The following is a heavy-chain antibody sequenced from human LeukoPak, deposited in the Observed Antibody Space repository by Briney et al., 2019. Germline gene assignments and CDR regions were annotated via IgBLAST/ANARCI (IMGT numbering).Heavy chain of an antibody. CDR3: ARDSGLWEDAFDI. D-gene: IGHD1-26*01. CDR2: IIPILGIA. CDR1: GGTFSSYA. V-gene: IGHV1-69*04. Sequence: ASVKVSCKASGGTFSSYAISWVRQAPGQGLEWMGRIIPILGIANYAQKFQGRVTITADKSTSTAYMELSSLRSEDTAVYYCARDSGLWEDAFDIWGQGTMVTVSS. J-gene: IGHJ3*02.